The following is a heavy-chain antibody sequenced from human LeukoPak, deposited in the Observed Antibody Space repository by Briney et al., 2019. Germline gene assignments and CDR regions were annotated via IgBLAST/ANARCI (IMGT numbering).Heavy chain of an antibody. CDR1: GGTFSSYA. Sequence: ASVKVSCKASGGTFSSYAFSWVRQAPGQGLEWMGGIIPIVGTTNYAQMFQGRVTITADESTSTAYMELSSLRSEDTAVYYCARDYCSSTSCLFDYWGQGTLVTVSS. J-gene: IGHJ4*02. CDR3: ARDYCSSTSCLFDY. V-gene: IGHV1-69*13. CDR2: IIPIVGTT. D-gene: IGHD2-2*01.